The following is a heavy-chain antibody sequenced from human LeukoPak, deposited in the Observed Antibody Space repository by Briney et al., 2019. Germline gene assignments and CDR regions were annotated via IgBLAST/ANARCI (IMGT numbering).Heavy chain of an antibody. V-gene: IGHV4-39*01. J-gene: IGHJ6*02. CDR3: ARIVVVPAYYYYYGMDV. CDR2: IYYSGST. Sequence: SETLSLTCTVSGGSISSGSYYWGWIRQPPGKGLEWIGSIYYSGSTYYNPSLKSRVTISVDTSKNQFSLKLSSVTAADTAVYYCARIVVVPAYYYYYGMDVWGQGTTVTVSS. CDR1: GGSISSGSYY. D-gene: IGHD2-2*01.